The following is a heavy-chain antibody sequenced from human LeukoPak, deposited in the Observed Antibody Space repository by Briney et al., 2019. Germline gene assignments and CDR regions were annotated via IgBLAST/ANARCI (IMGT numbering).Heavy chain of an antibody. V-gene: IGHV3-23*01. D-gene: IGHD4-17*01. CDR3: ARAPGDNYFDY. J-gene: IGHJ4*02. CDR2: VSGSATST. Sequence: SGGSLRLSCAASGFTFSNYDMSWVRQAPGKGLEWVSTVSGSATSTYYADSVKGRFTISRDNSKNTLYLQMNSLRAEDTAVYYCARAPGDNYFDYWGQGTLVTVSS. CDR1: GFTFSNYD.